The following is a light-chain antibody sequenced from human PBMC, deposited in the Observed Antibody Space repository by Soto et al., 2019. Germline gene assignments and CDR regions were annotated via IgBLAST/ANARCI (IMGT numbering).Light chain of an antibody. V-gene: IGLV3-21*02. J-gene: IGLJ2*01. Sequence: SYELTQPPSESVAPGQTARITCGGAIIGSASVHWYRQKPGQAPVLVVYDDSDRPSGIPERFSGSNSGNTATLTISSVEAGDEADYYCQVWDSRSDHPDVIFGGGTKLTVL. CDR2: DDS. CDR3: QVWDSRSDHPDVI. CDR1: IIGSAS.